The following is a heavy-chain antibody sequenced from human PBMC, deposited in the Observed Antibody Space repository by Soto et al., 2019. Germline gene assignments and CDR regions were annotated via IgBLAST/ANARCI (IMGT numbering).Heavy chain of an antibody. V-gene: IGHV4-31*03. CDR1: GGSISSGGYY. Sequence: SETLSLTCTVSGGSISSGGYYWSWIRQHPGKGLEWIGYIYYSGSTYYNPSLKSRVTISVDTSKNQFSLKLSSVTAADTAVYYCARGSYGSGSYPPTHNWFDPWGQGTLVTVSS. CDR3: ARGSYGSGSYPPTHNWFDP. CDR2: IYYSGST. J-gene: IGHJ5*02. D-gene: IGHD3-10*01.